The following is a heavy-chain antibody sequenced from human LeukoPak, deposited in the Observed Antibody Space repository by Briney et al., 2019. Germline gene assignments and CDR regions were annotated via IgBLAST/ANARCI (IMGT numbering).Heavy chain of an antibody. CDR2: IYTSGST. Sequence: SETLSLTCTASGGSISSYYWSWIRQPAGKGLEWIGRIYTSGSTNYNPSLKSRVTMSVDTSKNQFSLKLSSVTAADTAVYYCARSIAVAGKVNYFDYWGQGTLVTVS. D-gene: IGHD6-19*01. CDR3: ARSIAVAGKVNYFDY. J-gene: IGHJ4*02. V-gene: IGHV4-4*07. CDR1: GGSISSYY.